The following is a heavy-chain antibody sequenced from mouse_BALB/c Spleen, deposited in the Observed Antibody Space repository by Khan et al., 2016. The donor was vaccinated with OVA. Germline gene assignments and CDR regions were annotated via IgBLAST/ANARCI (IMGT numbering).Heavy chain of an antibody. V-gene: IGHV3-2*02. Sequence: EVQLQESGPGLVKPSQSLSLTCTVTGYPITSNYAWNWIRQFPGNKLEWMGYISYSGSTSYNPSLKSRISITRDTSQNQFFLQLHSVTTEDTATYYCARGNYYGYYFDFWGHGTTLTVSS. D-gene: IGHD1-1*01. CDR1: GYPITSNYA. CDR3: ARGNYYGYYFDF. CDR2: ISYSGST. J-gene: IGHJ2*01.